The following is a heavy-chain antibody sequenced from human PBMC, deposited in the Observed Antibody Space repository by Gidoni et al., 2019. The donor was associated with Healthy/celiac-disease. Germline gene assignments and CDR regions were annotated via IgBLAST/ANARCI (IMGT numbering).Heavy chain of an antibody. CDR1: GFPFSSYW. CDR2: IKQDGSEK. Sequence: EVQLVESGGGLVQPGGSLRLSCAASGFPFSSYWMSCVRQAPGKGLEWVANIKQDGSEKYYVDSVKGRFTISRDNAKNSLYLQMNSLRAEDTAVYYCARAPSPGGEAYYFDYWGQGTLVTVSS. D-gene: IGHD3-16*01. CDR3: ARAPSPGGEAYYFDY. V-gene: IGHV3-7*03. J-gene: IGHJ4*02.